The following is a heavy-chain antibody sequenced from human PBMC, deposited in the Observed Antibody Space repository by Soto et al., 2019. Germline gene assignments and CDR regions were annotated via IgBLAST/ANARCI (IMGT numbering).Heavy chain of an antibody. CDR2: IIPIFGTA. CDR3: ARVGLDCSGGSCYSLSNYYYYGMDV. D-gene: IGHD2-15*01. CDR1: GGTFSSYA. V-gene: IGHV1-69*13. Sequence: SVKVSCKASGGTFSSYAISWVRQAPGQGXEWMGGIIPIFGTANYAQKFQGRVTITADESTSTAYMELSSLRSEDTAVYYCARVGLDCSGGSCYSLSNYYYYGMDVWGQGTTVTVSS. J-gene: IGHJ6*02.